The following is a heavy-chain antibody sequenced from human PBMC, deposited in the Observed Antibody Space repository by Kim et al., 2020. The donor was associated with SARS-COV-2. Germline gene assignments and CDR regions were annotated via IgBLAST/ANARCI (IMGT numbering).Heavy chain of an antibody. V-gene: IGHV4-39*07. D-gene: IGHD2-15*01. CDR3: AREGNFGGTGLGFAY. Sequence: NPSLSSRVSISVDTSKNHFSLNLKSVTAADTAVYYCAREGNFGGTGLGFAYWGQGTLVTVSS. J-gene: IGHJ4*02.